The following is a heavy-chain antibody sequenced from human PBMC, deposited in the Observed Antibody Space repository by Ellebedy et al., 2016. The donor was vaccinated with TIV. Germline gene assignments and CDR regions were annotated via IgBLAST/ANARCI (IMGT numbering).Heavy chain of an antibody. D-gene: IGHD1/OR15-1a*01. V-gene: IGHV4-59*08. CDR3: ARRASNMAHFDY. J-gene: IGHJ4*02. CDR1: GGSISSYY. Sequence: MPSETLSLTCIVSGGSISSYYWSWIRQPPGKGLEWIGYFYYSGSTNYNPSLKSRVTISVDTSKNQFSLKLSSVTAADTAVYYCARRASNMAHFDYWGQGTLVTVSS. CDR2: FYYSGST.